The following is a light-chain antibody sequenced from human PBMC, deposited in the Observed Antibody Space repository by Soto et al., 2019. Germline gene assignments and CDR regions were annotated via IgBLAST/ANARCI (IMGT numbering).Light chain of an antibody. J-gene: IGLJ2*01. CDR2: EVS. CDR3: SSYADSNPVV. Sequence: QSVLTQPPSASGSPGQSVTISCTGTSSDVGGYNYVSWYQQHPGKAPKLMVYEVSKRPSGVPDRFSGSKSGNTASLTVSGLQAEDEADYYCSSYADSNPVVFGGGTKLTVL. CDR1: SSDVGGYNY. V-gene: IGLV2-8*01.